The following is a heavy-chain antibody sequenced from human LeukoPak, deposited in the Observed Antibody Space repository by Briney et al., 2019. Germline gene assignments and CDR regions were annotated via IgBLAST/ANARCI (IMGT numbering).Heavy chain of an antibody. CDR3: ARLRDYYYNYMDV. CDR1: GGSIRSTTYY. Sequence: SETLSLTCTVSGGSIRSTTYYWGWIRQPPGKGLEWIGSIYYSGNAYYNPSLMSRVTISVDTSKNQFSLKLSSVTAADTAVYYCARLRDYYYNYMDVWGKGTTVTISS. V-gene: IGHV4-39*07. J-gene: IGHJ6*03. CDR2: IYYSGNA.